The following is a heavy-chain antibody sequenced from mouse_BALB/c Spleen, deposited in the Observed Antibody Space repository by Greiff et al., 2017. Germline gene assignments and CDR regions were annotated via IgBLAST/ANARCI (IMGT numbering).Heavy chain of an antibody. CDR3: ARPVITTVVAENYAMDY. Sequence: VQLKQSGPELVKPGASVKMSCKASGYTFTSYVMHWVKQKPGQGLEWIGYINPYNDGTKYNEKFKGKATLTSDKSSSTAYMELSSLTSEDSAVYYCARPVITTVVAENYAMDYWGQGTSVTVSS. J-gene: IGHJ4*01. CDR1: GYTFTSYV. V-gene: IGHV1-14*01. D-gene: IGHD1-1*01. CDR2: INPYNDGT.